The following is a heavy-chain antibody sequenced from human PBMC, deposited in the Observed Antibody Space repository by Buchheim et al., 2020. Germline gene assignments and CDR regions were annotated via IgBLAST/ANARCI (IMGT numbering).Heavy chain of an antibody. CDR2: IYYSGST. CDR3: ARVALGYCSGGSCYSALYYYYGMDV. Sequence: QVQLQESGPGLVKPSQTLSLTCTVSGGSISSGGYYWSWIRQHPGKGLEWIGYIYYSGSTYYNPSLKSRVTISVDTSKNQFSLKLSSVTAADTAVYYCARVALGYCSGGSCYSALYYYYGMDVWGQGTT. D-gene: IGHD2-15*01. J-gene: IGHJ6*02. CDR1: GGSISSGGYY. V-gene: IGHV4-31*03.